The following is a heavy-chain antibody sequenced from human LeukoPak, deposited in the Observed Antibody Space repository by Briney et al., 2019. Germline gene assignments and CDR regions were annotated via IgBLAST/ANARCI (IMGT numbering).Heavy chain of an antibody. CDR1: GGSISSSSYY. V-gene: IGHV4-39*01. Sequence: PPETLSLTCTVSGGSISSSSYYWGWIRQPPGKGLEWIGSIYYSGSTYYNPSLKSRVTISVDTSKNQFSLKLSSVTAADTPVYQCARHERICSSTSCYRRPNWFDPWGQGTLVTVSS. CDR2: IYYSGST. CDR3: ARHERICSSTSCYRRPNWFDP. J-gene: IGHJ5*02. D-gene: IGHD2-2*02.